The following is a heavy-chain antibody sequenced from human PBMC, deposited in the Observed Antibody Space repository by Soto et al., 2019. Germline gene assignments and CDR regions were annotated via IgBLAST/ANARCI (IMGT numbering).Heavy chain of an antibody. CDR1: GGTFSSYT. Sequence: SVKVSCKASGGTFSSYTISWVRQAPGQGLEWMGRIIPILGIANYAQKFQGRVTITADKSTSTAYMELSSLRSEDTAVYYCARAAYSGSYFFDEWGQGTLVTVSS. CDR2: IIPILGIA. V-gene: IGHV1-69*02. D-gene: IGHD1-26*01. CDR3: ARAAYSGSYFFDE. J-gene: IGHJ4*02.